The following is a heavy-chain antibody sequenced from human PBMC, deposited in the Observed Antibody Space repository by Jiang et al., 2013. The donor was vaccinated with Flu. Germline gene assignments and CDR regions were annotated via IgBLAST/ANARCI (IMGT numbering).Heavy chain of an antibody. J-gene: IGHJ5*02. Sequence: SQTLSLTCAISGDSVSSNSAAWNWIRQSPSRGLEWLGRTYYRSKWYNDYAVSVKSRITINPDTSKNQFSLQLNSVTPEDTAVYYCARDGSGDSSSPKGGWFDPWGQGTLVTVSS. CDR3: ARDGSGDSSSPKGGWFDP. CDR2: TYYRSKWYN. V-gene: IGHV6-1*01. CDR1: GDSVSSNSAA. D-gene: IGHD6-13*01.